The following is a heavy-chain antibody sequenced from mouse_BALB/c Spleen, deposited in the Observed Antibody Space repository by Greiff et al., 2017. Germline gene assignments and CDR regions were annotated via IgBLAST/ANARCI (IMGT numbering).Heavy chain of an antibody. CDR2: ISYDGSN. J-gene: IGHJ3*01. V-gene: IGHV3-6*02. CDR3: AREIKRAWFAY. Sequence: EESGPGLVKPSQSLSLTCSVTGYSITSGYYWNWIRQFPGNKLEWMGYISYDGSNNYNPSLKNRITITRDTSKNQFFLKLNSVTTEDTATYYCAREIKRAWFAYWGQGTLVTVSA. D-gene: IGHD2-4*01. CDR1: GYSITSGYY.